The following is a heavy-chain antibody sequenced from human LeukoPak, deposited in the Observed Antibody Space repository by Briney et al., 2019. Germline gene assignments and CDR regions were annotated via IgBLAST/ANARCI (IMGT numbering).Heavy chain of an antibody. CDR1: GFTFSSYW. J-gene: IGHJ4*02. Sequence: GGSLRLSCAASGFTFSSYWMSWVRQAPGKGLEWVANIKQDGSEKNYVDSVKGRFTISRDNAKNSLYLQMNSLRAEDTAVYYCARAPEYSGYDAEVVDYWGQGTLVTVSS. CDR3: ARAPEYSGYDAEVVDY. V-gene: IGHV3-7*03. D-gene: IGHD5-12*01. CDR2: IKQDGSEK.